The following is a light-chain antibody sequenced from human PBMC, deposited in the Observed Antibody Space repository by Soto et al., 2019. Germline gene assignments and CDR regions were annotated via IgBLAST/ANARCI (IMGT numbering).Light chain of an antibody. V-gene: IGKV3-11*01. Sequence: EIVLTQSPCTLYLSPGERATLSCRASQSIDTYLAWYQQTPGQAPRLLIYDTSKRATGIPARFSGSGSGTDFTLTISRLEPEEFAVYYCQQRTTWPALSFGRGSRVEL. J-gene: IGKJ4*01. CDR2: DTS. CDR3: QQRTTWPALS. CDR1: QSIDTY.